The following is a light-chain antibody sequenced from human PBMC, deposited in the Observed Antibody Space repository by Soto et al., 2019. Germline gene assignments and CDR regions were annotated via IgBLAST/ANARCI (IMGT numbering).Light chain of an antibody. J-gene: IGKJ1*01. CDR1: QSVSDC. Sequence: EIVLTQSPATLSLSPGEGAALSCRASQSVSDCLAWYQQKPGQVPRLLIYEASRRATGIPARFSGSGSGTDFTLAISSLEPEDFAIYYCQQRYNWPWTFGQGTKVEI. CDR2: EAS. CDR3: QQRYNWPWT. V-gene: IGKV3-11*01.